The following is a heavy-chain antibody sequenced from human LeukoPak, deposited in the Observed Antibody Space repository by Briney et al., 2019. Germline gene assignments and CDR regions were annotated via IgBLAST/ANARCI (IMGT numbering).Heavy chain of an antibody. CDR3: ARDTSSGTCYGY. D-gene: IGHD2-15*01. J-gene: IGHJ4*02. CDR1: GFTFSSYW. Sequence: KPGGSLRLSCAASGFTFSSYWMSWVRQAPGKGLEWVANIKQDGSEKYYVDSVKGRFTISRDNAKNSLYLQMDSLRAGDTAVYYCARDTSSGTCYGYWGQGTLVTVSS. CDR2: IKQDGSEK. V-gene: IGHV3-7*03.